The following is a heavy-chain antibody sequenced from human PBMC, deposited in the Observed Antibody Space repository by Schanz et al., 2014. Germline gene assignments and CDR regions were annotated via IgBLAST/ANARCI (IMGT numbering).Heavy chain of an antibody. Sequence: EVQLLDSGGGLVQPGGSLRLSCAASGFTFSTYAMSWVRQAPGKGLEWVSAISGSGGSTYYADSVKGRFTISRDNSKTTLSLQMNSLRAEDTAVYYCAREQIMAAAGLVDYWGHGTLVTVSS. CDR1: GFTFSTYA. CDR3: AREQIMAAAGLVDY. J-gene: IGHJ4*01. D-gene: IGHD6-13*01. V-gene: IGHV3-23*01. CDR2: ISGSGGST.